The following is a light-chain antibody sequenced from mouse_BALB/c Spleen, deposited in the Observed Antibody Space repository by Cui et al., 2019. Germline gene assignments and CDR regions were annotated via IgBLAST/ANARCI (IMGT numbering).Light chain of an antibody. CDR1: QCINNY. CDR2: YTS. CDR3: QQYSKNPYT. V-gene: IGKV10-94*01. J-gene: IGKJ2*01. Sequence: IQMTQTTSSLYASSAGRVTISCSASQCINNYLHWYQQKPGGTAKPLIYYTSSLPSGVPARFSGSGSGTDYSLTISNLEPEDIATYYCQQYSKNPYTFGGGTKLEIK.